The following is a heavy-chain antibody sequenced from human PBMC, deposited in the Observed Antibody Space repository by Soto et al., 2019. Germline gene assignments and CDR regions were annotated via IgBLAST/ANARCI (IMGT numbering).Heavy chain of an antibody. CDR1: GGSLSGYY. D-gene: IGHD5-12*01. V-gene: IGHV4-34*01. Sequence: SKPLSLTCSVYGGSLSGYYWSWIRQPPGQGMEWIGEINHSGSTNYNPSLKSRVTISVDTSKNQFSLKLSSVTAADTAVYYCASVLVATIWGSNGLDQLGQATLVT. J-gene: IGHJ5*02. CDR2: INHSGST. CDR3: ASVLVATIWGSNGLDQ.